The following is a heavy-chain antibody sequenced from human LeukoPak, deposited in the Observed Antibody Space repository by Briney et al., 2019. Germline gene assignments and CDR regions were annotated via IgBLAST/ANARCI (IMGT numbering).Heavy chain of an antibody. Sequence: GGSLRLSCAASGFPFDYYGMHWVRQAPGKGLEWVAVIWYDASNIYYADSVKGRFTISRDNSKNTLYLQMNSLRAEDTAVYYCARAPPNDFWSGYYYYFDYWGQGTLVTVSS. J-gene: IGHJ4*02. V-gene: IGHV3-33*01. CDR3: ARAPPNDFWSGYYYYFDY. CDR1: GFPFDYYG. CDR2: IWYDASNI. D-gene: IGHD3-3*01.